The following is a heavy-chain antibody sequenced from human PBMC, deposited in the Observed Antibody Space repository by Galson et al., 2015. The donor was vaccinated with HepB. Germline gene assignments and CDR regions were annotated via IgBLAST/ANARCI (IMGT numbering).Heavy chain of an antibody. V-gene: IGHV7-4-1*02. CDR3: ARVGIVGAIVFDY. J-gene: IGHJ4*02. D-gene: IGHD1-26*01. Sequence: SVKVSCKASGYTLTNYAMNWVRQAPGQGLGWMGWINTNTGNPTYAQGFTGRFVFSLDTSANTAYLQISSLKAEDTAVYYCARVGIVGAIVFDYWGQGTLVTVSS. CDR1: GYTLTNYA. CDR2: INTNTGNP.